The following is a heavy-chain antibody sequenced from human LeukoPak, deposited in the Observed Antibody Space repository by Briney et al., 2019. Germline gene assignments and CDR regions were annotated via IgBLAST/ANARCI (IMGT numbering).Heavy chain of an antibody. J-gene: IGHJ4*02. V-gene: IGHV4-59*11. CDR3: ASGGTKVVPFDY. D-gene: IGHD3-22*01. CDR1: GGSISSHY. CDR2: IYYSGST. Sequence: SETLSLTCTVSGGSISSHYWSWIRQPPGKGLEWIGYIYYSGSTNYNPSLKSRVTISVDTSKNQFSLKLSSVTAADTAVYYCASGGTKVVPFDYWGQGTLVTVSS.